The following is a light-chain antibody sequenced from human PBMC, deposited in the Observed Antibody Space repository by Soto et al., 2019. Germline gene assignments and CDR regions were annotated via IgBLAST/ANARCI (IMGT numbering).Light chain of an antibody. V-gene: IGKV3-11*01. CDR3: QQRSNWPGT. CDR1: QSISSD. CDR2: DAS. Sequence: EIVLTQSPATLSLPPGERATLSCRASQSISSDLAWYQQKPGQAPRRLIYDASNRATGIPARFSGSGSGTDFTLTISSLEPEDFAVYYCQQRSNWPGTCGQGTKVEIK. J-gene: IGKJ1*01.